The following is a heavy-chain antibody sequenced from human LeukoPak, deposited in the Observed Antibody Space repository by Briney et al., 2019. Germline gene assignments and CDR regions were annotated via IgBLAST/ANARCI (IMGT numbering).Heavy chain of an antibody. Sequence: PGASLRLSCASSGFTFSSYAMSWVRQAPGKGLEWVSAISGSGSSTYYTASVKGRFTISRDNSKNTLYLQMNSLRAEDTAVYYCAKGGGSYSYYFDYWGQGTLVTVSS. J-gene: IGHJ4*02. V-gene: IGHV3-23*01. CDR3: AKGGGSYSYYFDY. CDR2: ISGSGSST. D-gene: IGHD1-26*01. CDR1: GFTFSSYA.